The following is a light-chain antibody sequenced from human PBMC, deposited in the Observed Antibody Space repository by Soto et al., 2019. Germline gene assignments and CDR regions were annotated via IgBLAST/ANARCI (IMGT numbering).Light chain of an antibody. CDR2: DVS. V-gene: IGLV2-14*01. CDR1: SSDVGTYNS. CDR3: SSYTSSSSYV. Sequence: QAALTQPAAVCGSPGQSIAISCNGTSSDVGTYNSVSWYQQYPGKAPKLMIHDVSNRPSGVSDRFSGSKSGNTASLTISGLQSEDEADYYCSSYTSSSSYVFGSGTKVTVL. J-gene: IGLJ1*01.